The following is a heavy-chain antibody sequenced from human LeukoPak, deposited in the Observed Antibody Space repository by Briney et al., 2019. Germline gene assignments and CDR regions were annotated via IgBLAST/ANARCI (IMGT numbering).Heavy chain of an antibody. CDR3: ARARGPMTPPNY. CDR2: ISSSSSYI. V-gene: IGHV3-21*01. Sequence: PGGSLRLSCAASGFTFSSYSMNWVRQAPGKGLDWVSSISSSSSYIYYADSVKGRFTISRDNAKNSLYLQMNSLRAEDTAVYYCARARGPMTPPNYWGQGTLVTVSS. J-gene: IGHJ4*02. CDR1: GFTFSSYS. D-gene: IGHD2-15*01.